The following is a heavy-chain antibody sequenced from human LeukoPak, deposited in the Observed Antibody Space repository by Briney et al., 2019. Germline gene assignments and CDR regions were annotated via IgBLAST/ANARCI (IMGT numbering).Heavy chain of an antibody. CDR2: ISGSGGSA. CDR3: AKDPQAAAAPGWFDY. D-gene: IGHD6-13*01. J-gene: IGHJ4*02. Sequence: GGSLRLSCAASGFTFSSYAMSWVRQAPGKGLEWVSVISGSGGSAYYADSVKGRFTISRDNPENTLYLQMNSLRADDTAVYYCAKDPQAAAAPGWFDYWGQGALVTVSS. CDR1: GFTFSSYA. V-gene: IGHV3-23*01.